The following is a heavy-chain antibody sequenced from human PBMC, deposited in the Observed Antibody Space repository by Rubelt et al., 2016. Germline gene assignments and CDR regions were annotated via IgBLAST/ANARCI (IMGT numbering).Heavy chain of an antibody. J-gene: IGHJ4*02. Sequence: AWNWIRQSPSRGLEWLGRTYYRSIWYSDSAVSVKSRITINADTSKNQFSLQLNSVTPEDTAVYYCARGGHGHSVGRFEFWGQGTLVTVSS. CDR1: A. V-gene: IGHV6-1*01. CDR2: TYYRSIWYS. D-gene: IGHD3-10*01. CDR3: ARGGHGHSVGRFEF.